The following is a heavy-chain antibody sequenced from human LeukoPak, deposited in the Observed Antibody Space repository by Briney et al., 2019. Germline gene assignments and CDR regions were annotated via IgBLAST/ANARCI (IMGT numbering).Heavy chain of an antibody. D-gene: IGHD2-15*01. CDR2: ISSNGGST. CDR1: GFTFSSYA. CDR3: ARDKARYCSGGSCYSSPANYYYYYMDV. Sequence: GGSLRLSCAASGFTFSSYAMHWVRQAPGKGLEYVSAISSNGGSTYYANSVKGRFTISRDNSKNTLYLQMGSLRAEDMAVYYCARDKARYCSGGSCYSSPANYYYYYMDVWGKGTTVTVSS. J-gene: IGHJ6*03. V-gene: IGHV3-64*01.